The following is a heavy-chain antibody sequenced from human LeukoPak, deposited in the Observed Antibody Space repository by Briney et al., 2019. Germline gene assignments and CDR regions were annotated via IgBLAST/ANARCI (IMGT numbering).Heavy chain of an antibody. D-gene: IGHD6-13*01. CDR2: ISWNSGSI. CDR3: AKDKEQGVPWFGP. V-gene: IGHV3-9*01. Sequence: PGRSLRLSCAASGFTFDDYAMHWVRQAPGKGLEWVSGISWNSGSIGYADSVKGRFTISRDNSKNTLYLQMNSLRAEDTAVYYCAKDKEQGVPWFGPWGQGTLVTVSS. CDR1: GFTFDDYA. J-gene: IGHJ5*02.